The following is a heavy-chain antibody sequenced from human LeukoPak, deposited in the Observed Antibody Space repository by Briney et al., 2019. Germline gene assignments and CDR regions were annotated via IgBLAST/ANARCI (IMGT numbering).Heavy chain of an antibody. CDR1: GFTFSSYS. Sequence: GGSLRLSCAASGFTFSSYSMNWVRQAPGKGLEWVSSISSSSSYIYYADSVKGRFTISRDNAKNSLYLQMNSLRAEDTAVYYCARDGVTTVVTHSGEGLKYWGQGTLVTVSS. D-gene: IGHD4-23*01. CDR2: ISSSSSYI. J-gene: IGHJ4*02. V-gene: IGHV3-21*01. CDR3: ARDGVTTVVTHSGEGLKY.